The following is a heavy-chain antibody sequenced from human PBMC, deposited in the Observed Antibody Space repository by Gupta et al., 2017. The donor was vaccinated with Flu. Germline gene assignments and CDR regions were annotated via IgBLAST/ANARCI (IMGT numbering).Heavy chain of an antibody. CDR2: INHSGST. CDR1: GGSFSGYY. D-gene: IGHD2-8*01. Sequence: QVQLQQWGAGLLKPSETLSLTCAVYGGSFSGYYWSWIRQPPGKGLEWIGEINHSGSTNYNPSLKSRVTISVDTSKNQFSLKLSSVTAADTAVYYCARGLIVLMVYAKDYYYGMDVWGQGTTVTVSS. V-gene: IGHV4-34*01. CDR3: ARGLIVLMVYAKDYYYGMDV. J-gene: IGHJ6*02.